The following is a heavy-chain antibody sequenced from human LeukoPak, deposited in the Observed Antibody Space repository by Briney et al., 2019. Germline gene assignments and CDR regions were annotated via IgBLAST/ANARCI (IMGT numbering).Heavy chain of an antibody. J-gene: IGHJ4*02. Sequence: GGSLRLSCAASGFTFSKSWMTWVRQATGKGLEWVANIKQEGNEKNYVDSVKGRFTISRDNAQNSLYLQMNSLRAEDTAVYYCARVGDWGQYFDYWGQGTLVTVSS. D-gene: IGHD7-27*01. CDR2: IKQEGNEK. CDR1: GFTFSKSW. CDR3: ARVGDWGQYFDY. V-gene: IGHV3-7*04.